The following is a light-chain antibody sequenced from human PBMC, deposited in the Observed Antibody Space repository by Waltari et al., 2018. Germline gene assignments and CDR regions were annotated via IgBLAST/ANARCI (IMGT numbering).Light chain of an antibody. Sequence: ETVMTQSPATLSVSPGERATLSCSASQSASSTIARYKQKPGQTPRLLTYAASTRSTVTPAMFSGSASGKVFTLTISILPSEDFAVYYYQQYNNRPPTFGQGTKVEIK. CDR3: QQYNNRPPT. V-gene: IGKV3-15*01. J-gene: IGKJ1*01. CDR2: AAS. CDR1: QSASST.